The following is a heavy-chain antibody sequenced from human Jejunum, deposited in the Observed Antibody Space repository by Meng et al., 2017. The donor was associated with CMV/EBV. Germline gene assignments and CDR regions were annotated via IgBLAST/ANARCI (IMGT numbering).Heavy chain of an antibody. CDR3: ARDPTPDGSDY. CDR2: VYYSGST. J-gene: IGHJ4*02. CDR1: GASISDSSYY. D-gene: IGHD3-10*01. V-gene: IGHV4-39*07. Sequence: LGRSGPGLVKPSETLSLTCTMSGASISDSSYYWGWIRQPPGKGLEWIGSVYYSGSTYYNPSLESRVTISVDTSKNQFSLKLTSVTAADAATYYCARDPTPDGSDYWGRGTLVTVSS.